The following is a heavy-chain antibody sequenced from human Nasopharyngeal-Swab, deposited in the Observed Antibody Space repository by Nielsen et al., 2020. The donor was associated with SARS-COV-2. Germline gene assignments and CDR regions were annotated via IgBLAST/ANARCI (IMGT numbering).Heavy chain of an antibody. CDR3: ARGPVRYDFWSGYYCGFDY. V-gene: IGHV4-34*01. D-gene: IGHD3-3*01. CDR1: GGSFSGYY. J-gene: IGHJ4*02. Sequence: GSLRLSCAVYGGSFSGYYWSWIRQPPGKGLEWIGEIHHSGSTDYNPSLKRRVTISVDTSKNQFSLKLSSVTAADTAVFYCARGPVRYDFWSGYYCGFDYWGQGTLVTVSS. CDR2: IHHSGST.